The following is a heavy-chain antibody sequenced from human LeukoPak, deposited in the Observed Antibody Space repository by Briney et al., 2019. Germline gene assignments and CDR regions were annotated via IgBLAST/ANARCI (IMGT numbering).Heavy chain of an antibody. Sequence: SGPTQVKPTQTLTLTCTFSGFSLSLSGVDVGWIRQPPGKALEWLALIYWDDNKRYSPSLKSRLIITKDTSKNQVVLTMTNMDPVDTATYYCAHYYYDTSGFDYWGQGTLVTVSS. CDR2: IYWDDNK. V-gene: IGHV2-5*02. CDR1: GFSLSLSGVD. D-gene: IGHD3-22*01. J-gene: IGHJ4*02. CDR3: AHYYYDTSGFDY.